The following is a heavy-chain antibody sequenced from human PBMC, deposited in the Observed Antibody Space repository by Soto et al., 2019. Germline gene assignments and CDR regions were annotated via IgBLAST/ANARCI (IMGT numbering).Heavy chain of an antibody. V-gene: IGHV1-18*01. J-gene: IGHJ4*02. CDR1: GYTFTSYG. CDR3: ARAPFDDRYSSSPGIGFDY. D-gene: IGHD6-6*01. Sequence: GASVKVSCKASGYTFTSYGISWVRQAPGQGLEWMGWISAYNGNTNYAQKLQGRVTMTTDTSTSTAYMELRSLRSDDTAVYYCARAPFDDRYSSSPGIGFDYWGQGTLVTVSS. CDR2: ISAYNGNT.